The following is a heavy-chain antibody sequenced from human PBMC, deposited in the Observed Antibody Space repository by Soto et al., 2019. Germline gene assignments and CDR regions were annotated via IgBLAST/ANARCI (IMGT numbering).Heavy chain of an antibody. V-gene: IGHV1-2*06. CDR1: GYTFIGYY. CDR3: ARVIVAVPTRSFDY. J-gene: IGHJ4*02. D-gene: IGHD6-13*01. Sequence: QVQLVQSGAEVKKPGASVKVSCKASGYTFIGYYIHWVRQAPGQGLEWMGRINPRSGDTTYAQKFQGRLTMTRDTSISTAYMELSSVTAADTAVYYCARVIVAVPTRSFDYWGQGTLVTVSS. CDR2: INPRSGDT.